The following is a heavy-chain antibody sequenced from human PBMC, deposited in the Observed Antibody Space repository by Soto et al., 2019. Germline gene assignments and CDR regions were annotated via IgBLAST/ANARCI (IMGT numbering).Heavy chain of an antibody. V-gene: IGHV3-30*18. CDR2: ISYDGSNK. CDR1: GFTFSSYG. CDR3: AKDLGITILYYFDY. D-gene: IGHD3-9*01. J-gene: IGHJ4*02. Sequence: QVQLVESGGGVVQPGRSLRLSCAASGFTFSSYGMHWVRQAPGKGLEWVAVISYDGSNKYYADSVKGRFTISRDNSKNTLYLQMNSLRAEDPAVYYCAKDLGITILYYFDYWGQGTLVTVSS.